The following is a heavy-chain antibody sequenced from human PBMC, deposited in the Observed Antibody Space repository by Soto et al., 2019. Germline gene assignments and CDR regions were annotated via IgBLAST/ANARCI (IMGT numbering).Heavy chain of an antibody. V-gene: IGHV1-69*13. D-gene: IGHD3-10*01. J-gene: IGHJ3*02. CDR3: ARASVSGIGANHAFDI. Sequence: GASVKVSCKASGGTFNSYAISWVRQAPGQGLEWMGGIIPIFGTANYAQKFQGRVTITADESTSTAYMELSSLRSEDSAVYYCARASVSGIGANHAFDIWGQGTMVPVSS. CDR2: IIPIFGTA. CDR1: GGTFNSYA.